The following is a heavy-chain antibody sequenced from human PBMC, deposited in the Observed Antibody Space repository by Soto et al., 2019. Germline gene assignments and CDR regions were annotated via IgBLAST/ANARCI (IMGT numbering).Heavy chain of an antibody. CDR1: GFTFSSYG. Sequence: LRLSCAASGFTFSSYGMHWVRQAPGKGLEWVAVISYDGSNKYYADSVKGRFTISRDNSKNTLYLQMNSLRAEDTAVYYCAKDLSVAGLSLLAEYFQHWGQGTLVTVSS. V-gene: IGHV3-30*18. J-gene: IGHJ1*01. D-gene: IGHD6-19*01. CDR3: AKDLSVAGLSLLAEYFQH. CDR2: ISYDGSNK.